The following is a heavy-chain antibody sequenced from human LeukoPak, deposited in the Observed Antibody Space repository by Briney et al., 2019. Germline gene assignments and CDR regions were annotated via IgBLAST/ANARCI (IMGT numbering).Heavy chain of an antibody. Sequence: GGSLSLSCAAPGFTFSSYWMSWVRQAPGKGLEGVANIKQDGSEKYYVDSVKGRFTISRDNAKNSLYLQMNSLRAEDTAVYYCARQYYYDSSGYSFNAFDIWGQGTMVTVSS. CDR1: GFTFSSYW. J-gene: IGHJ3*02. D-gene: IGHD3-22*01. CDR2: IKQDGSEK. V-gene: IGHV3-7*01. CDR3: ARQYYYDSSGYSFNAFDI.